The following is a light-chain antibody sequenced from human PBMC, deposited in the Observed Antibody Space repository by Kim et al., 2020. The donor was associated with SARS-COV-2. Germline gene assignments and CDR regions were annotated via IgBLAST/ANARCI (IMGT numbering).Light chain of an antibody. CDR1: QSVSDTY. CDR2: GAF. Sequence: LSPGERATLSCRTSQSVSDTYITWYQQRLGQAPRLLIYGAFIRATGIPDRFSGSGSGTDFTLTISRLEPEDFAVYYCHQYGDSRYIFGQGTKLEI. CDR3: HQYGDSRYI. V-gene: IGKV3-20*01. J-gene: IGKJ2*01.